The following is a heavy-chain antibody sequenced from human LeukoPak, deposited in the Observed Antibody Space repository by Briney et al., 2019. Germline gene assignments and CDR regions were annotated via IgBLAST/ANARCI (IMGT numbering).Heavy chain of an antibody. V-gene: IGHV3-11*04. D-gene: IGHD6-19*01. Sequence: TGGSLRLSCEASGFTFSDPYMSWIRQAPGKGLECLSYISGSGTDINYADSVRGRFAISRDNAKNLLYLQMNDLRLEDTAVYYCARHVYSCGLRREFDYWGQGTLVTVSS. CDR1: GFTFSDPY. CDR3: ARHVYSCGLRREFDY. J-gene: IGHJ4*02. CDR2: ISGSGTDI.